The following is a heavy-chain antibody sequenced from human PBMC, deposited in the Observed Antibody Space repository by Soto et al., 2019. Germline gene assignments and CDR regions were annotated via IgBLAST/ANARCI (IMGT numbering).Heavy chain of an antibody. D-gene: IGHD1-26*01. CDR2: INHSGST. J-gene: IGHJ4*02. CDR1: GGSFSGYY. Sequence: SETLSLTCAVYGGSFSGYYWSWIRQPPGKGLEWIGEINHSGSTNYNPSLKSRVTISVDTSKNQFSLKLSSVTAADTAVFYCARARFLIVGASAFDFWGQGTLVTVSS. V-gene: IGHV4-34*01. CDR3: ARARFLIVGASAFDF.